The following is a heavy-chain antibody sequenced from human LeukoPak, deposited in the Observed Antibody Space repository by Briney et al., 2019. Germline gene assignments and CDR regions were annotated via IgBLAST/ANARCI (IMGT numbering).Heavy chain of an antibody. CDR3: AKEWSAFDI. CDR1: GLTVTDYY. J-gene: IGHJ3*02. V-gene: IGHV3-11*04. D-gene: IGHD2-15*01. CDR2: IGGSASNI. Sequence: GGSLRLSCGASGLTVTDYYMHWIRQAPGKGQEWVSFIGGSASNIYYADSVKGRFTISRDNAKNSLYLQMNSLRAEDTAVYYCAKEWSAFDIWGQGTMVTVSS.